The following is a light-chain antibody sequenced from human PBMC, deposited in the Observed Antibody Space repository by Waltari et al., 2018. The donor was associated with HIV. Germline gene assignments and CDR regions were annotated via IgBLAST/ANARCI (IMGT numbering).Light chain of an antibody. Sequence: QSALTQPASVSGSPGQSITISCIGTSSAVGGYHYVSWYQQHPGKAPKLMIYDVSNRPSGVSNRFSGSKSGNTASLTISGLQAEDEADYYCSSYTSSSPYAFGTGTKVTVL. J-gene: IGLJ1*01. CDR3: SSYTSSSPYA. CDR2: DVS. V-gene: IGLV2-14*03. CDR1: SSAVGGYHY.